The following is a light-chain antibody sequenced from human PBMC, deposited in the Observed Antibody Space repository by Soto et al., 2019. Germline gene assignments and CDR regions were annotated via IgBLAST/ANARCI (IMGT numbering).Light chain of an antibody. Sequence: QSVLTQPPSASGTPGQTVTISCSGSSSNIGSNPINWYQQLPGTAPKLLICSNNQRPSGVPDQFSASKSGTSASLAINGLQSEHEADYYCAAWDDSLNGVVFGGGTKLTVL. V-gene: IGLV1-44*01. CDR2: SNN. CDR1: SSNIGSNP. J-gene: IGLJ2*01. CDR3: AAWDDSLNGVV.